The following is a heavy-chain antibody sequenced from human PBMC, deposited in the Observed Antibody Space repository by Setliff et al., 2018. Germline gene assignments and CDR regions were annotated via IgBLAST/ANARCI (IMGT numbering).Heavy chain of an antibody. CDR1: GFTFDDHA. Sequence: PGGSLRLSCEASGFTFDDHAMHWVRQAPGRGLEWISIISWDGVSAEYAASVRGRFAIARDNSKNILYLQMNSLRRDDTALYFCARAIGDYVMDSWGQGTLVTVSS. CDR2: ISWDGVSA. V-gene: IGHV3-43*01. CDR3: ARAIGDYVMDS. J-gene: IGHJ4*02. D-gene: IGHD4-17*01.